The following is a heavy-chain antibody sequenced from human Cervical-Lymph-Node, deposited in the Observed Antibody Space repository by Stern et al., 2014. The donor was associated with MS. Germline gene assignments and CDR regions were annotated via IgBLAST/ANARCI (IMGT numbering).Heavy chain of an antibody. D-gene: IGHD4-23*01. V-gene: IGHV3-33*01. J-gene: IGHJ1*01. CDR2: IYYDGSNR. CDR1: GXTXXXXX. CDR3: AREGGNTAEYFQH. Sequence: QVQLVQSGGGVVXXGRXLXXXXAXSGXTXXXXXMHXVXXXXGXXXXXXXIIYYDGSNRYYADSVKGRFTISRDNSKNTLYLQMNSLRAEDTAVYYCAREGGNTAEYFQHWGQGTLVTVSS.